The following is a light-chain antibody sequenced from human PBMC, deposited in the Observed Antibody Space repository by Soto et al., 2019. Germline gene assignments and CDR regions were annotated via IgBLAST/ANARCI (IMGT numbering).Light chain of an antibody. V-gene: IGLV2-11*01. CDR2: DVS. Sequence: QSALTQPRSVSVSPGQSVTISCSGTSSDVGGYNYVSWYQQHPGKALKLMIYDVSKRPSGVPDRFSGSKSGNTASLTISGLQAEDEADYYCCSYAGRYTYVFGTGTKVTVL. J-gene: IGLJ1*01. CDR3: CSYAGRYTYV. CDR1: SSDVGGYNY.